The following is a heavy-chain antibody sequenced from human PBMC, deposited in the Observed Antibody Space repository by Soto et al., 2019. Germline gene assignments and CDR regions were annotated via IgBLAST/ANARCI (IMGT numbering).Heavy chain of an antibody. Sequence: DSVKVCFKASGYPFTSYGISLVRQAPGQGLEWMGWISAYNGNTNYAQKLQGRVTMTTDTSTSTAYMELRSLRSDDTAVYYCARDYQSGWLVNNWFDPWGQGTLVTVSS. V-gene: IGHV1-18*04. CDR3: ARDYQSGWLVNNWFDP. J-gene: IGHJ5*02. CDR1: GYPFTSYG. D-gene: IGHD6-19*01. CDR2: ISAYNGNT.